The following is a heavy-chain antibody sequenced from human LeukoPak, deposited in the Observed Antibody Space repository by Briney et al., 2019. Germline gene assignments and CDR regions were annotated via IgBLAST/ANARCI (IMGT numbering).Heavy chain of an antibody. CDR1: GFTFSSYG. CDR3: AKDLTGGGDLYY. CDR2: ISYDGSNK. J-gene: IGHJ4*02. D-gene: IGHD2-21*02. Sequence: GGSLRLSCAASGFTFSSYGMHWVRQAPGKGLEWVAVISYDGSNKYYADSVKGRFTTSRDNSKNPPYLQMNSLRAEDTAVYYCAKDLTGGGDLYYWGQGTLVTVSS. V-gene: IGHV3-30*18.